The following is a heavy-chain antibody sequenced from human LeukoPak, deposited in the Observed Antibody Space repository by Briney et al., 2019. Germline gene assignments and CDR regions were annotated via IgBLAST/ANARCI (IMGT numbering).Heavy chain of an antibody. J-gene: IGHJ4*02. D-gene: IGHD3-9*01. CDR2: INHSGST. Sequence: SETLSLTCAVYGGSFSGYYWSWIRQPPGKGLEWIGEINHSGSTNYNPFLKSRVTISVDTSKNQFSLKLSSVTAADTAVYYCARGRLRYFDWLLKRWYYFDYWGQGTLVTVSS. CDR1: GGSFSGYY. CDR3: ARGRLRYFDWLLKRWYYFDY. V-gene: IGHV4-34*01.